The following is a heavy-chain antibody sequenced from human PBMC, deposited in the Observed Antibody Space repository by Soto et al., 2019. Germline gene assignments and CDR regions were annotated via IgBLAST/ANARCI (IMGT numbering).Heavy chain of an antibody. CDR1: GGSISSYY. CDR2: IYYSAST. V-gene: IGHV4-59*08. Sequence: QVQLQESGPGLVKPSETLSLTCTVSGGSISSYYWSWIRQPPGKGLEWIGYIYYSASTNYSPSLKSRVTISVDTSKNQFSLNLSSGTAADTAVYYCARHLPYCGGDCYSLAYWGQGTLVTVSS. J-gene: IGHJ4*02. CDR3: ARHLPYCGGDCYSLAY. D-gene: IGHD2-21*02.